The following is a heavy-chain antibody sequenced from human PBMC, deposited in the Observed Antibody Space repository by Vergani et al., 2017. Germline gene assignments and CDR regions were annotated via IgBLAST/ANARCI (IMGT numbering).Heavy chain of an antibody. CDR3: AKEKYYYDSSGYYADHDAFDI. V-gene: IGHV3-23*01. CDR1: GFTFSSYA. CDR2: ISGSGGST. D-gene: IGHD3-22*01. Sequence: EVQLLESGGGLVQPGGSLRLSCAASGFTFSSYAMSWVRQAPGKGLEWVSAISGSGGSTYYADSVKGRFTISRDNSKNTLYLQMNSLRAEDTAVYYCAKEKYYYDSSGYYADHDAFDIWGQGTMVTVSS. J-gene: IGHJ3*02.